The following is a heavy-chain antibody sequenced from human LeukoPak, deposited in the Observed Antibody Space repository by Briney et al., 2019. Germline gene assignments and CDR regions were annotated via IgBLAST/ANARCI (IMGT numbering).Heavy chain of an antibody. V-gene: IGHV4-38-2*02. CDR3: GRRMISRSAFDI. CDR1: GYSISSGYF. D-gene: IGHD1-14*01. Sequence: SETLSLTCTVSGYSISSGYFWGWIRQPPGKGLEWIGSIYHSGSTSYNPSLKSRVTISVDTSKNQFSLKLSSVTAADTAVYYCGRRMISRSAFDIWGQGTMVTVSS. J-gene: IGHJ3*02. CDR2: IYHSGST.